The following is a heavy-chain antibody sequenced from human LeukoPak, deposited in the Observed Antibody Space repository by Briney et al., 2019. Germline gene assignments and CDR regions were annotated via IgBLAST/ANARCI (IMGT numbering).Heavy chain of an antibody. CDR2: ISTSSSYI. V-gene: IGHV3-21*01. CDR1: GFTFSSYD. J-gene: IGHJ4*02. Sequence: GGSLRLSCAASGFTFSSYDMSWVRQAPGKGLEWVSSISTSSSYIYYADSVKGRFTISRDNAKNSLYLQMNSLRAEDTAVYYCARDRKGDYWGQGTLVTVSS. CDR3: ARDRKGDY.